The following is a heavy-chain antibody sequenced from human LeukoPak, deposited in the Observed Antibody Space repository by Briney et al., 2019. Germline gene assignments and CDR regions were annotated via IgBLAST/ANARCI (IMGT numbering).Heavy chain of an antibody. Sequence: PGGSLRLSCAASGFTVSSNYMSWVRQAPGKGLEWVSVIYSCGSTYYADSVKGRFTISRDNSKNTLYLQMNSLRAEDTAVYYCAKGTVSGIVGATPYYFDYWGQGTLVTVSS. CDR3: AKGTVSGIVGATPYYFDY. J-gene: IGHJ4*02. CDR1: GFTVSSNY. V-gene: IGHV3-53*01. CDR2: IYSCGST. D-gene: IGHD1-26*01.